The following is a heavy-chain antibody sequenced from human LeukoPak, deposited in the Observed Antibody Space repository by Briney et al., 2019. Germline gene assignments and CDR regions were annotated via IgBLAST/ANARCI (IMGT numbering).Heavy chain of an antibody. V-gene: IGHV3-30*01. J-gene: IGHJ5*02. CDR2: ISSDGSNK. CDR3: ARDVQGPFDP. Sequence: GGSLRLSCAASGFTFSYYAMDWGRQAPGQGLEWVAVISSDGSNKYYADSVKGRFTISRDNSENTLWLQMNSLRAEDTAVYYCARDVQGPFDPWGQGTLVTVSS. CDR1: GFTFSYYA.